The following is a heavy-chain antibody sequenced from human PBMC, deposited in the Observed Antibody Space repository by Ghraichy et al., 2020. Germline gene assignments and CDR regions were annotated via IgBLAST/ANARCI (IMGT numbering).Heavy chain of an antibody. J-gene: IGHJ4*02. CDR3: ARAPLRTYYYGSGSYFGVDY. CDR2: ISYDGSNK. V-gene: IGHV3-30-3*01. CDR1: GFTFSSYA. Sequence: GGSLRLSCAASGFTFSSYAMHWVRQAPGKGLEWVAVISYDGSNKYYADSVKGRFTISRDNSKNTLYLQMNSLRAEDTAVYYCARAPLRTYYYGSGSYFGVDYWGQGTLVTVSS. D-gene: IGHD3-10*01.